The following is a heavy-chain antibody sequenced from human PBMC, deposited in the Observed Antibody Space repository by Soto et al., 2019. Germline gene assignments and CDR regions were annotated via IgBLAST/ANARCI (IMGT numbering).Heavy chain of an antibody. CDR2: ISGSGGST. J-gene: IGHJ4*02. Sequence: GGSLRLSCAASGFTFSSYAMSWVRQAPGKGLEWVSAISGSGGSTYYADSVKGRFTISRDNSKNTLYLQMNSLRAEDTAVYYCAKDFSSSWYEAYFDYWGQGTLVTVSS. CDR1: GFTFSSYA. CDR3: AKDFSSSWYEAYFDY. V-gene: IGHV3-23*01. D-gene: IGHD6-13*01.